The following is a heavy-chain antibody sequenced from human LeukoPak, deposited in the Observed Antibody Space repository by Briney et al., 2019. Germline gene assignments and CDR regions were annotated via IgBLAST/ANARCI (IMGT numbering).Heavy chain of an antibody. D-gene: IGHD5-18*01. J-gene: IGHJ4*02. CDR2: ISHSGST. CDR1: AYSISSGYY. Sequence: PSETLSLTCTVSAYSISSGYYWGWIRQPPGKGLEWIGSISHSGSTYYNPSLKSRVTISIDTSKNQFSLKLSSVTAADTAVYYCARDGANVDTAVLSYWGQGTLVTVSS. V-gene: IGHV4-38-2*02. CDR3: ARDGANVDTAVLSY.